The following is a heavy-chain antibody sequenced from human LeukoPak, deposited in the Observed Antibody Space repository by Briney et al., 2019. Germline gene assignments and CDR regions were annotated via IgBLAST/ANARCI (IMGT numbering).Heavy chain of an antibody. CDR1: GYTFTNYY. Sequence: ASVKVSCKASGYTFTNYYIHWVRQAPGQGLEWIGWINPDNGDTNYVQKFRGRVTMTRDTSISTAYMEVYSLRSDDTAVYYCATRLASCGGDCYRDLDSWGQGTLVTVSS. D-gene: IGHD2-21*02. CDR2: INPDNGDT. V-gene: IGHV1-2*02. J-gene: IGHJ4*02. CDR3: ATRLASCGGDCYRDLDS.